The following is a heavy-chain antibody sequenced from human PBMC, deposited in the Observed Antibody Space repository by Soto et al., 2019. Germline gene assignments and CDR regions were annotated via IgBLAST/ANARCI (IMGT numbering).Heavy chain of an antibody. D-gene: IGHD4-17*01. J-gene: IGHJ4*01. CDR3: ARDPTAHRYDYGDYLDY. CDR1: GFTFSSYA. CDR2: ISGSGGSK. Sequence: EVQLWESGGGLVQPGGSLRLSCAASGFTFSSYAMSWVRQAPGKGLAWVSAISGSGGSKYYADSVKGRFTISRDNSKDTQYLQLNRLRDEDTAVYYCARDPTAHRYDYGDYLDYWGHGTLVTVSS. V-gene: IGHV3-23*01.